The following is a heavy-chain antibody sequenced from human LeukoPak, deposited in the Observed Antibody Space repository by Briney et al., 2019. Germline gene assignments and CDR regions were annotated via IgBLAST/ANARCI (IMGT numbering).Heavy chain of an antibody. D-gene: IGHD4-17*01. J-gene: IGHJ6*03. CDR1: GFTFSSYW. CDR3: ARRDYDDYWDYYYMDV. V-gene: IGHV3-74*01. CDR2: INSDGSST. Sequence: PGGSLRLSCAASGFTFSSYWMSWVRQAPGKGLVWVSRINSDGSSTSYADSVKGRFTISRDNAKNTLYLQMNSLRAEDTAVYYCARRDYDDYWDYYYMDVWGKGTTVTVSS.